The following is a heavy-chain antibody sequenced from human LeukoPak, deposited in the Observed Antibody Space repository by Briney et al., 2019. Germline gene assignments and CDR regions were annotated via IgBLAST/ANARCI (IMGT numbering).Heavy chain of an antibody. CDR1: GFTFTSYA. CDR3: AKDGMYSSSSSYYFDY. V-gene: IGHV3-23*01. J-gene: IGHJ4*02. CDR2: ISGTGGTT. Sequence: TGGSLRLSCAASGFTFTSYAMSWGRQAPGKVLEWVSAISGTGGTTYYADSVKGRFTISRDNSKNTLYLQMNSLRAEDTAVYYCAKDGMYSSSSSYYFDYWGQGTLVTVSS. D-gene: IGHD6-6*01.